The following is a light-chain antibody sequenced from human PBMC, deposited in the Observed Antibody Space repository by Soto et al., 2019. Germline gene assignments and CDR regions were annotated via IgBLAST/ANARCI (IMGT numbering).Light chain of an antibody. V-gene: IGKV3-15*01. CDR2: GAS. CDR3: QQYNNLGRT. CDR1: QSVSSN. Sequence: VMTQSAATLSVSPAERVTLTCRASQSVSSNLAWYQQKPGQAPRLLIYGASTRATGIPARFSGSGSGTEFTLTISSLQSEDFAVYYCQQYNNLGRTVGQGTKVDIK. J-gene: IGKJ1*01.